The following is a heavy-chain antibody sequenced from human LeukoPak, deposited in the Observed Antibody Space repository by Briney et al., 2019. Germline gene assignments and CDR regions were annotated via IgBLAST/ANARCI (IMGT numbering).Heavy chain of an antibody. D-gene: IGHD3-16*01. V-gene: IGHV1-69*06. Sequence: SVTVSCKASGGTLSSYAISWVGQAPGQGLEWVGGTIPIFGTAHFAQKFRDRVTIVADKSTKTAYMELSSLRSEDTAVYYCARDNDSRDPPHFDYWGQGTMVTVSS. CDR2: TIPIFGTA. CDR1: GGTLSSYA. CDR3: ARDNDSRDPPHFDY. J-gene: IGHJ4*02.